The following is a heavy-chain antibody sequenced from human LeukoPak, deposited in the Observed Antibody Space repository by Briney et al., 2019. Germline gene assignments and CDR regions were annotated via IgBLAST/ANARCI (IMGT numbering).Heavy chain of an antibody. CDR1: GFTFSNAW. V-gene: IGHV3-15*01. CDR3: STDSERYYSDTSGYSYGSFDY. Sequence: GGSLRLSCAASGFTFSNAWMTWVRQAPGKGLEWVGRIKSKTDGGTTDYAAPVKGRFTTSRDDSENTLYLQMNSLKTEDTAVYYSSTDSERYYSDTSGYSYGSFDYWGQGTLVTVSS. CDR2: IKSKTDGGTT. J-gene: IGHJ4*02. D-gene: IGHD3-22*01.